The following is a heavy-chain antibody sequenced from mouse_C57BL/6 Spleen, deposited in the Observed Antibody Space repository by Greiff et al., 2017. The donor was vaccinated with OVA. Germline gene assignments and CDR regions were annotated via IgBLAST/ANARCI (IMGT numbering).Heavy chain of an antibody. CDR1: GFSLTSYC. CDR2: IWSGGST. J-gene: IGHJ2*01. V-gene: IGHV2-2*01. D-gene: IGHD1-1*01. CDR3: ARGTYGFDY. Sequence: VHLVESGPGLVQPSQSLSITCTVSGFSLTSYCVHWVRQSPGKGLEWLGVIWSGGSTDYNATFISRLSISKDYSKSQVFFKMNSLEADDTAIYYCARGTYGFDYWGQGTTLTVSS.